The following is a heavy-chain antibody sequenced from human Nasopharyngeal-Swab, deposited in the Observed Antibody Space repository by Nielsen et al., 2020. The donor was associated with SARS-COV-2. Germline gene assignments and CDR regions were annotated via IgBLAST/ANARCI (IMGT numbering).Heavy chain of an antibody. Sequence: GGALRLSCAASRFTFSSYAMSWVRPAPAKGLEWVSAISTGAVSTFYAASVKGRFTISRDDSRTTLYLQMNSLRAEDTAVYYCARHQGSSGWFFFDFWGQGTLVTVSS. CDR3: ARHQGSSGWFFFDF. CDR1: RFTFSSYA. CDR2: ISTGAVST. D-gene: IGHD6-19*01. V-gene: IGHV3-23*01. J-gene: IGHJ4*02.